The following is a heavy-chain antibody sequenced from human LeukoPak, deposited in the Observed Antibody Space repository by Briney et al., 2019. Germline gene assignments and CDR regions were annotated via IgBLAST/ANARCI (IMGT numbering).Heavy chain of an antibody. CDR1: GFTFSSYS. CDR2: ISSSSSYI. J-gene: IGHJ4*02. Sequence: GGSLRLSCAASGFTFSSYSMNWVRQAPGKGLEWVSSISSSSSYIYYADSVKGRFTISRDNAKNSLYLQMNSLRAEDTAVYYCARDFWFRELLPTYFDYWGQGTLVTVPS. D-gene: IGHD3-10*01. V-gene: IGHV3-21*01. CDR3: ARDFWFRELLPTYFDY.